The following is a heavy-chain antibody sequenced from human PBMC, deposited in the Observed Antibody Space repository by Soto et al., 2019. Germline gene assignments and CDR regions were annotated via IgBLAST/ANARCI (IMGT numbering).Heavy chain of an antibody. CDR1: GTFSSYA. Sequence: GTFSSYAISWVRQAPGQGLEWMGGIIPIFGTANYAQKFQGRVTITADESTSTAYMELSSLRSEDTAVYYCARCDLISNWFDPWGQGTLVTVSS. V-gene: IGHV1-69*01. D-gene: IGHD2-21*01. CDR2: IIPIFGTA. CDR3: ARCDLISNWFDP. J-gene: IGHJ5*02.